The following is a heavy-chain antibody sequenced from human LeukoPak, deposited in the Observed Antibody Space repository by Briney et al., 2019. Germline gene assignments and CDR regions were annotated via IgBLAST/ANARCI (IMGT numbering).Heavy chain of an antibody. Sequence: GGSLRLSCAASGFTFSNAWMSWVRQAPRKGLEWVGRIKSKTDGGTTDYAAPVKGRFTISRDDSKNTLYLQMNSLKTEDTAVYYCTTDSYDSSGWPIDYWGQGTLVTVSS. CDR1: GFTFSNAW. D-gene: IGHD6-19*01. CDR3: TTDSYDSSGWPIDY. V-gene: IGHV3-15*01. J-gene: IGHJ4*02. CDR2: IKSKTDGGTT.